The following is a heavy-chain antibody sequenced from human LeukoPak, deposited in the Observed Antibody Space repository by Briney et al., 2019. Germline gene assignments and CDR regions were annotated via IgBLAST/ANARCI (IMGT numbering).Heavy chain of an antibody. V-gene: IGHV3-7*05. CDR3: FGVASSST. CDR2: INPDGSEK. Sequence: PGGSLSLSCATSGFTFSSSWMFWARQAPGKGLQWVATINPDGSEKYYVDSVRGRFSISRDNAKNFLYLQMTSLRAEDTAVYYCFGVASSSTWGQGTLVTVSS. J-gene: IGHJ5*02. D-gene: IGHD3-10*01. CDR1: GFTFSSSW.